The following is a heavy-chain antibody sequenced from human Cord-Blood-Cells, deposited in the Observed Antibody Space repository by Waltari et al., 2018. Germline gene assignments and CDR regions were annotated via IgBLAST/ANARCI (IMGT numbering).Heavy chain of an antibody. V-gene: IGHV1-18*04. D-gene: IGHD6-6*01. CDR3: ARGVRAARPDY. Sequence: QVQLVQSGAEVRNPRASVKVSCKASGYTFTSYGISWARQAHGQGREWMGWISAYNGNTNYAQKLQGRVTMTTDTSTSTAYMELRSLRSDDTAVYYCARGVRAARPDYWGQGTLVTVSS. CDR2: ISAYNGNT. J-gene: IGHJ4*02. CDR1: GYTFTSYG.